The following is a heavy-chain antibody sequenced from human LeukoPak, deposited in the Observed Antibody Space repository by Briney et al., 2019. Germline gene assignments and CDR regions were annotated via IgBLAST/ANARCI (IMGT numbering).Heavy chain of an antibody. D-gene: IGHD2-8*01. CDR1: GGSFSGYY. Sequence: PSETLSLTCAVYGGSFSGYYWSWIRQPPGKGLEWIGEINHSGSTNYNPSLKSRVTISVDTSKNQFSLKLSSVTAADTAVYYCARQNGVGLFSLPGGQGILVTVSS. V-gene: IGHV4-34*01. J-gene: IGHJ4*02. CDR3: ARQNGVGLFSLP. CDR2: INHSGST.